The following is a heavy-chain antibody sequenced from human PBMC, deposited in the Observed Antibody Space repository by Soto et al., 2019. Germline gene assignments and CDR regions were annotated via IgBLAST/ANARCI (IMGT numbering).Heavy chain of an antibody. CDR1: GFTFSSYS. CDR2: ISSSSITI. Sequence: EVQLVESGGGLVQPGGSLRLSCAASGFTFSSYSMNWVRQAPGKGLEWVSYISSSSITIYYADSVKGRFTSSRDNAKNSLYLQMNSLRDEDTAVYYCPRGLGVANNWFDPWGQGTLVTVSS. J-gene: IGHJ5*02. CDR3: PRGLGVANNWFDP. V-gene: IGHV3-48*02. D-gene: IGHD2-21*01.